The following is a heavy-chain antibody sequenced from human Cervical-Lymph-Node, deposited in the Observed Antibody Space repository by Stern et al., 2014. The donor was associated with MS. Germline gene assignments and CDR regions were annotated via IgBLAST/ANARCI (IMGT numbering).Heavy chain of an antibody. CDR2: IYPGDSDT. V-gene: IGHV5-51*03. D-gene: IGHD4-11*01. CDR1: GYNFSNHW. CDR3: ARLDFTNYVGFDP. Sequence: MQLVQSGAEVKKPGESLRISCEGSGYNFSNHWIAWVRQMPGKGLEWMGIIYPGDSDTRYSPSFQGQATISADNSTTPAYLQGSSLRAEATAIFYCARLDFTNYVGFDPWGQGTLVTVSS. J-gene: IGHJ5*02.